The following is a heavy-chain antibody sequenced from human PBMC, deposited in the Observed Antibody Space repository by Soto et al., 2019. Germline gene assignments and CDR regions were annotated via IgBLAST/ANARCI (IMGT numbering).Heavy chain of an antibody. CDR1: GFTFSSYG. D-gene: IGHD4-17*01. V-gene: IGHV3-30*18. Sequence: QVQLVESGGGVVQPGRSLRLSCAASGFTFSSYGMHWVRQAPGKGLEWVAVISYDGSNKYYADSVKGRFTISRDNSKNTLYLQMNSLRAEDTAVYYCAKGRPTTVTTYGMDVW. CDR2: ISYDGSNK. CDR3: AKGRPTTVTTYGMDV. J-gene: IGHJ6*01.